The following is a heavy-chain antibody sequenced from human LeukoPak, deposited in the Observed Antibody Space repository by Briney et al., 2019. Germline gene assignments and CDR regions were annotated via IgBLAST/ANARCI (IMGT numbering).Heavy chain of an antibody. CDR2: ISHDGRTK. CDR3: ARPSPPGDGYNPPDH. D-gene: IGHD5-24*01. CDR1: GFNFDNFA. V-gene: IGHV3-30*04. Sequence: GKSLTLSCVVSGFNFDNFAMHWVRQPLGKGLEWVAVISHDGRTKYYADSMKGRITISRDNSKNTLFPQMNNLRSEDTAVYFCARPSPPGDGYNPPDHWGQGTLVTVSS. J-gene: IGHJ4*02.